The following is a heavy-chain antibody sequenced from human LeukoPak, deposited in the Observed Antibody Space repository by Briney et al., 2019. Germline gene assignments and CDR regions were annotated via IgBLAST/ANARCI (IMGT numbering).Heavy chain of an antibody. CDR1: GGSISSYY. Sequence: PSETLSLTCTVSGGSISSYYWSWIRQPPGKGLEWLGYIYYSGSTNYNPSLKSRVTISVDTSKNQFSLKLSSVTAADTAVYYCARDPVEYSSSYNAFDIWGQGTMVTVSS. J-gene: IGHJ3*02. D-gene: IGHD6-6*01. CDR2: IYYSGST. V-gene: IGHV4-59*01. CDR3: ARDPVEYSSSYNAFDI.